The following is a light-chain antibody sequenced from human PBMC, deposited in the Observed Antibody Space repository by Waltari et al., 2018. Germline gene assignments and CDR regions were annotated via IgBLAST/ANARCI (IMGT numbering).Light chain of an antibody. Sequence: QSVLTQPASVSGSPGQSITISCTGASSDVGGYNYVSWYQQHPGKAPKLIIYDVNNRPSGLSNRFSGSKSGNRASLTISGLQAEDEADYYCCSFTSSSTWVFGGGTKLTVL. CDR2: DVN. CDR3: CSFTSSSTWV. CDR1: SSDVGGYNY. V-gene: IGLV2-14*03. J-gene: IGLJ3*02.